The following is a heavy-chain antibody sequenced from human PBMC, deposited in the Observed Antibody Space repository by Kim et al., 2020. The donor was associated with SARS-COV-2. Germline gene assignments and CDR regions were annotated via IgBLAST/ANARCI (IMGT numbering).Heavy chain of an antibody. CDR2: ST. Sequence: STYYADSVKGRLTISRDNSKKTLYMQMNSLRAEDTAVYYCAKNRRFSSSSPFDYWGQGTLVTVSS. CDR3: AKNRRFSSSSPFDY. V-gene: IGHV3-23*01. J-gene: IGHJ4*02. D-gene: IGHD6-6*01.